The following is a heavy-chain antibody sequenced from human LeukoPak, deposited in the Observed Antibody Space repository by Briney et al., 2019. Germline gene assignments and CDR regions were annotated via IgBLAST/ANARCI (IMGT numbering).Heavy chain of an antibody. Sequence: ASVKVSCKASGYTFTSYDINGVRQATGQGLEWMGWMNPNSGNTGYAQKFQGRVTMTRNTSISTAYMELSSLRSEDTAVYYCARGVKQQLPFDPWGQGTLVTVSS. V-gene: IGHV1-8*01. CDR3: ARGVKQQLPFDP. CDR1: GYTFTSYD. CDR2: MNPNSGNT. D-gene: IGHD6-13*01. J-gene: IGHJ5*02.